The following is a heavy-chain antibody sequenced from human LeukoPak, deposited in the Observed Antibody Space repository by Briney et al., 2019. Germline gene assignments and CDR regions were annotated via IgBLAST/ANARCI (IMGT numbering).Heavy chain of an antibody. CDR2: ISAYNGNA. D-gene: IGHD3-10*01. V-gene: IGHV1-18*01. CDR3: SRRYYYGSGSYSDY. CDR1: GYASSSYG. J-gene: IGHJ4*02. Sequence: GASVKVSCKVSGYASSSYGISWVRQAPEQGLEWMGWISAYNGNAMYAQKFQGRVTMTTDTSTSTVTMELRSLTSDDKAVYFISRRYYYGSGSYSDYWGQGTLVTVSS.